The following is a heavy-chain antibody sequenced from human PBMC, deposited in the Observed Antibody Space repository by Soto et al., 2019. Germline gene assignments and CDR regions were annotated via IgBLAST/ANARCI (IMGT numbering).Heavy chain of an antibody. CDR1: GGSLSAYY. CDR2: INHRGTT. D-gene: IGHD2-15*01. V-gene: IGHV4-34*01. Sequence: TSETLSLTCAVYGGSLSAYYWSWIRQPPGKGLEWIGEINHRGTTNYNPSLKSRVSMSVDTSKNQFSVMLSSVTAADTAAYYCTRSRYCTGSSCSRYYFDNWGQGALVTVSS. CDR3: TRSRYCTGSSCSRYYFDN. J-gene: IGHJ4*02.